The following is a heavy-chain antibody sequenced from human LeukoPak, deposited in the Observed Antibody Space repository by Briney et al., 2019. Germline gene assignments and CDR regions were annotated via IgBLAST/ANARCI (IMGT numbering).Heavy chain of an antibody. V-gene: IGHV4-34*01. CDR1: GGSFSGYY. D-gene: IGHD3-3*01. Sequence: SETLSLTCAVYGGSFSGYYWSWIRQPPGKGLEWIGEINHSGSTNYNPSLKSRVTMSVDTSKNQFSLKLSSVTAADTAVYYCARDITIFGGTFDYWGQGTLVTVSS. CDR3: ARDITIFGGTFDY. J-gene: IGHJ4*02. CDR2: INHSGST.